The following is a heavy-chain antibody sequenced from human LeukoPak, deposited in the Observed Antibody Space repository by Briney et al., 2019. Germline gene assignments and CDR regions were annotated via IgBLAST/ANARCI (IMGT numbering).Heavy chain of an antibody. CDR1: GRSISSYY. D-gene: IGHD1-26*01. V-gene: IGHV4-59*01. J-gene: IGHJ4*02. CDR3: AREGSTDDYYFDY. Sequence: SECLSLACTVSGRSISSYYCGWIRQPPGKVLEWNGYIYYSGCTNYNPSLKSRVTISVDTSKNQFSLKLSSVTAADTAVYYCAREGSTDDYYFDYWGQGTLGTVSS. CDR2: IYYSGCT.